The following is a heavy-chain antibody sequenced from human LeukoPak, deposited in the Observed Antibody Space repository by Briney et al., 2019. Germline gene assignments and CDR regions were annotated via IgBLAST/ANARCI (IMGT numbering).Heavy chain of an antibody. CDR2: IYYSGST. CDR3: ARENTYYYGSGSYYNPIPLYYYYYYMDV. J-gene: IGHJ6*03. D-gene: IGHD3-10*01. V-gene: IGHV4-59*12. CDR1: GGSISSYY. Sequence: PSETLSLTCTVSGGSISSYYWSWIRQPPGKGLEWIGYIYYSGSTNYNPPLKSRVTISVDTSKNQFSLKLSSVTAADTAVYYCARENTYYYGSGSYYNPIPLYYYYYYMDVWGKGTTVTVSS.